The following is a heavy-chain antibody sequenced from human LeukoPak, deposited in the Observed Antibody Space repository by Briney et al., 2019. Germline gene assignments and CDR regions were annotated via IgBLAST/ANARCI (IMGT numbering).Heavy chain of an antibody. CDR1: GFTFSSYW. D-gene: IGHD3-10*01. J-gene: IGHJ4*02. V-gene: IGHV3-74*01. CDR2: INSDGSST. CDR3: ARESSGPLDY. Sequence: QPGGSLRLSYAASGFTFSSYWMCWVRQAPGKGLVWVSRINSDGSSTTYADSVKGRFTISRDNAKNTLYLQMGSLRAEDTAVYYCARESSGPLDYWGQGTLVTVSS.